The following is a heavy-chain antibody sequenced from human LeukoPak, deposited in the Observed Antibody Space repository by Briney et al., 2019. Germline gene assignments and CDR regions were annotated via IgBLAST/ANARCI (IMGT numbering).Heavy chain of an antibody. CDR2: IKEDGSEK. D-gene: IGHD3-10*01. CDR3: SGGSRFVDY. J-gene: IGHJ4*02. Sequence: GGSLRLSCAASGFIFSNYWMTWVRQAPGKGLEWVANIKEDGSEKYYVDSVKGRFTISRGNAKNSLFLQMNSLRVEDTAVYYCSGGSRFVDYWGQGTLVTVSS. CDR1: GFIFSNYW. V-gene: IGHV3-7*04.